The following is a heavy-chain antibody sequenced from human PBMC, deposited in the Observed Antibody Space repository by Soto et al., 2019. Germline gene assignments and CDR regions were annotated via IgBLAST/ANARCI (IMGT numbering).Heavy chain of an antibody. CDR2: ISGSGGST. Sequence: EVQLLESGGGEVQPGGSLGLSCAASGVTFSSYAMSWVRQAPGMGLEWVSAISGSGGSTYYADSVKGRFTISRDNSKNTRYMQKNSLRAEDTAVYYCANGDYYGSGSYYSHSDYWGQGTLVTVSS. CDR3: ANGDYYGSGSYYSHSDY. CDR1: GVTFSSYA. V-gene: IGHV3-23*01. J-gene: IGHJ4*02. D-gene: IGHD3-10*01.